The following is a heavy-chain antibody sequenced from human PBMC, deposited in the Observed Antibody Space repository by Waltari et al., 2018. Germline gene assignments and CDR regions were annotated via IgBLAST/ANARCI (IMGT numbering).Heavy chain of an antibody. CDR3: ARLADCTSSICYYDY. Sequence: QVQLVQSGDEVKKPGASVKVSCKTSWSTFTNFAIHWVRQAPGERLEWMGRISPGYGNTKYSQKLQGRVTITRDTSASTAYMELSSLRSEDTAVYYCARLADCTSSICYYDYWGQGTLVSVSS. J-gene: IGHJ4*02. CDR2: ISPGYGNT. V-gene: IGHV1-3*01. CDR1: WSTFTNFA. D-gene: IGHD2-2*01.